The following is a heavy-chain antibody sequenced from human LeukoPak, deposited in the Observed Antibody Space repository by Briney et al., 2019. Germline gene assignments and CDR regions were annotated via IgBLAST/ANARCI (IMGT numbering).Heavy chain of an antibody. J-gene: IGHJ4*02. CDR1: GGSISSGSYY. CDR3: AKGSYFDY. V-gene: IGHV4-61*01. Sequence: SQTLSLTCTVSGGSISSGSYYWSWIRQPPGKGLEWIGYIYYSGSTNYNPSLKSRVTISVDTSKNQFSLKLSSVTAADTAVYYCAKGSYFDYWGQGTLATVSS. CDR2: IYYSGST.